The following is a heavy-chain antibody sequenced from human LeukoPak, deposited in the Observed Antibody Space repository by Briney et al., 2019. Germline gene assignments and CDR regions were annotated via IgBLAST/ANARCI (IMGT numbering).Heavy chain of an antibody. D-gene: IGHD1-14*01. J-gene: IGHJ4*02. V-gene: IGHV3-53*01. CDR2: IYSDANT. CDR3: ARGVEPLAANTLAY. Sequence: GSLRLSCPASGFTVITNDMTWVRQAPGKGLEWVSVIYSDANTTYADSVQGRFTISRDNSKNTLYLEMNSLSPEDTAVYYCARGVEPLAANTLAYWGQGTLVTVSS. CDR1: GFTVITND.